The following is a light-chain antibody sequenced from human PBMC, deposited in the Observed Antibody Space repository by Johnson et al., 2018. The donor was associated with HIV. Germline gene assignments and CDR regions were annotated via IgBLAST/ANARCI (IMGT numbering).Light chain of an antibody. CDR3: GAWDSSLSAYV. V-gene: IGLV1-51*02. Sequence: HSVLTQPPSVSAAPGQKVTISCSGSSSNIGNNYVSWYQQVPGTAPKLLIYENNKRPSGIPDRFSGSKSGTSATLGLTGLQTGDEADFYCGAWDSSLSAYVFGSGTKGTVL. CDR1: SSNIGNNY. J-gene: IGLJ1*01. CDR2: ENN.